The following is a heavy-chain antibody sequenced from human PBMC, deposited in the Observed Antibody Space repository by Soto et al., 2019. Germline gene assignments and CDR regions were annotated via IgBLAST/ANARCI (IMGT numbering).Heavy chain of an antibody. CDR1: GFIFTNAY. CDR3: TTGDF. J-gene: IGHJ4*02. Sequence: EVQLVESGGGLVKPGGSLRLSCAASGFIFTNAYMSWVRQTPEKGLEWVARIKSKSTGGTIDYAAPVKGRFTISRDDYENTVSLQMNSLKAEATALYYCTTGDFWGQGILVTVSS. CDR2: IKSKSTGGTI. V-gene: IGHV3-15*01.